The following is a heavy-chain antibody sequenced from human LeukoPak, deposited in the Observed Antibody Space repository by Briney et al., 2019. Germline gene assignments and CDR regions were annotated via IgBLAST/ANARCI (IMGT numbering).Heavy chain of an antibody. D-gene: IGHD4-11*01. Sequence: PSQTLSLTCTVSGGSISSGGYYWSWIRQHPGNGLEWIGYIYYSGSTYYNPSLKSRVTISVDTSKNQFSLKLSSVTDADTAVYYCASTITRMTTAYYFDYWGQGTLVTVSS. CDR3: ASTITRMTTAYYFDY. V-gene: IGHV4-31*03. CDR2: IYYSGST. CDR1: GGSISSGGYY. J-gene: IGHJ4*02.